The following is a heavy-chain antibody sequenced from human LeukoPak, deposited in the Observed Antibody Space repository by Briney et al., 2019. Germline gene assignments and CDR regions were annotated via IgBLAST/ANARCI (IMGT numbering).Heavy chain of an antibody. CDR3: ARRSYNYPHYDN. D-gene: IGHD5-24*01. CDR2: INPNSGGT. CDR1: GYTFTGYY. Sequence: ASVKVSCKASGYTFTGYYMHWVRQAPGQGLEWMGWINPNSGGTNYAQKFQGRVTMTRDTSISTAYMELSRLRSDDTAVYYCARRSYNYPHYDNWGQGTLVTVSS. J-gene: IGHJ4*02. V-gene: IGHV1-2*02.